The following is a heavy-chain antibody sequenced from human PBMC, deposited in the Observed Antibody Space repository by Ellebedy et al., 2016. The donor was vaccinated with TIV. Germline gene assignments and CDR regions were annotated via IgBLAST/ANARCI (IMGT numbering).Heavy chain of an antibody. V-gene: IGHV1-18*04. CDR1: GYTFTSDG. CDR2: INAYNGNA. J-gene: IGHJ4*02. CDR3: ARGLEAGTIDY. D-gene: IGHD6-19*01. Sequence: AASVKVSCKASGYTFTSDGINWVRQASGQGLEWMGWINAYNGNANYAQRFQGSVTMTTDTSTSTAFLDLRSLRSDDTAGYYCARGLEAGTIDYWGQGTLVTVSP.